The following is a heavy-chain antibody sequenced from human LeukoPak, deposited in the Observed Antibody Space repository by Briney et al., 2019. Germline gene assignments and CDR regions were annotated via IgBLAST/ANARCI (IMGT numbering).Heavy chain of an antibody. J-gene: IGHJ6*02. D-gene: IGHD1-26*01. CDR2: INPSGGST. CDR3: ARDREWELLYYYYYGMDV. CDR1: GYTFTSYY. V-gene: IGHV1-46*01. Sequence: ASVTVSCKASGYTFTSYYMHWVRQAPGQGLEWMGIINPSGGSTSYAQKFQGRVTMTRDTSTSTVCMELSSLRPEDTAVYYCARDREWELLYYYYYGMDVWGQGTTVTVSS.